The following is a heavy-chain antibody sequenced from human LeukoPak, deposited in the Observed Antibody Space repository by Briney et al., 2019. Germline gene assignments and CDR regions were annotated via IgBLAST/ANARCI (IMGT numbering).Heavy chain of an antibody. CDR1: GGSFSSYA. J-gene: IGHJ6*02. D-gene: IGHD5-12*01. Sequence: GASVKVSCKASGGSFSSYAISWVRQAPGQGLEWMGRIIPILGIANYAQKFQGRVTIIADKSTSTAYMELSSLRSEDTAVYYCARSRGSVRDDYYGMDVWGQGTTVTVSS. V-gene: IGHV1-69*04. CDR3: ARSRGSVRDDYYGMDV. CDR2: IIPILGIA.